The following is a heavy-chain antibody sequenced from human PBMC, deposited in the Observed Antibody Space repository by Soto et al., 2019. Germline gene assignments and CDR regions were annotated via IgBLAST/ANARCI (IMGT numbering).Heavy chain of an antibody. V-gene: IGHV3-23*01. J-gene: IGHJ4*02. CDR3: ASIGGSGTDFIDY. D-gene: IGHD3-10*01. CDR2: ISGSGGTT. CDR1: GFTFNSYA. Sequence: EVQLLESGGGLVQPGGSLRLSCAASGFTFNSYAMSWVRQAPGKGPEWVSTISGSGGTTYYADSVKGRFTISRDNSKNTLFLQMNSLRAEDTARYYCASIGGSGTDFIDYWGPGTLVTVSS.